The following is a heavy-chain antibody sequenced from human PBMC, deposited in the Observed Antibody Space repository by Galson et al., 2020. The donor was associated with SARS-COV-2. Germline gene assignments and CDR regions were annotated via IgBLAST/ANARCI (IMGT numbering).Heavy chain of an antibody. V-gene: IGHV3-11*06. Sequence: GSLRLSCAASGFTFSDYYMSWIRQAPGKGLEWVSYISSSSSYTNYADSVKGRFTISRDNAKNSLYLQMNSLRAEDTAVYYCAREYRTSDDFWSGYSSDAFDIWGQGTMVTVSS. CDR3: AREYRTSDDFWSGYSSDAFDI. J-gene: IGHJ3*02. CDR1: GFTFSDYY. CDR2: ISSSSSYT. D-gene: IGHD3-3*01.